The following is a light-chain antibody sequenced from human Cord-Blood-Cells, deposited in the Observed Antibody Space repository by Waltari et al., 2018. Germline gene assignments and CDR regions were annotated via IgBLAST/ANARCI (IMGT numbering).Light chain of an antibody. CDR3: CSYAGSSTYV. V-gene: IGLV2-23*01. Sequence: QSALTQPASVSGSPGQSITISCTGTSSDVGSYNLVSWYQHHPGKAPKLMIDEGSKRPSGVSNRFAGSKSGNTASLTISGRQAEDEADYYCCSYAGSSTYVFGTGTKVTVL. J-gene: IGLJ1*01. CDR1: SSDVGSYNL. CDR2: EGS.